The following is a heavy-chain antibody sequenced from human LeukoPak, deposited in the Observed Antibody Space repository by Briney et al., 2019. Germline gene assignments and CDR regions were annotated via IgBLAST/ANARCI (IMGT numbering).Heavy chain of an antibody. CDR2: IYYSGST. Sequence: SETLSLTCTVSGGSISSYYWSWIRQPPGKGLEWIGYIYYSGSTNYNPSLKGRVTISVDTSKNQFSLKLSSVTAADTAVYYCARGDSSGWYEGYWGQGTLVTVSS. CDR3: ARGDSSGWYEGY. D-gene: IGHD6-19*01. V-gene: IGHV4-59*01. J-gene: IGHJ4*02. CDR1: GGSISSYY.